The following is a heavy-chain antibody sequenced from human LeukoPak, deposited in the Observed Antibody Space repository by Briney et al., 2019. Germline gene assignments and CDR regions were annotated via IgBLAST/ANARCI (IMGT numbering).Heavy chain of an antibody. CDR1: GGSIKSNNW. D-gene: IGHD3-22*01. J-gene: IGHJ4*02. CDR3: ASTQLNYYDSSGYYGPTWGY. V-gene: IGHV4-39*01. CDR2: IYYSGST. Sequence: SETLSLTCAVSGGSIKSNNWWSWVRPPPGKGLEWIGSIYYSGSTYYNPSLKSRVTISVDTSKNQFSLKLSSVTAADTAVCYCASTQLNYYDSSGYYGPTWGYWGQGTLVTVSS.